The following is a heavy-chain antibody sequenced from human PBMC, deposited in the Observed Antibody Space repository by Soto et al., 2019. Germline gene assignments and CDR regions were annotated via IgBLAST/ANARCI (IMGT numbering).Heavy chain of an antibody. CDR1: GGSMKNNGYF. CDR2: IYNSGST. CDR3: TRDQVGSPGDY. D-gene: IGHD1-26*01. Sequence: PLETLSLTSTVSGGSMKNNGYFWSWIRQPPGSGLEWIGHIYNSGSTYSNPSLKSRLTISVDTSKNQFSLKLSSVTPEDTALYYCTRDQVGSPGDYWSQGILVTVSS. V-gene: IGHV4-30-4*01. J-gene: IGHJ4*02.